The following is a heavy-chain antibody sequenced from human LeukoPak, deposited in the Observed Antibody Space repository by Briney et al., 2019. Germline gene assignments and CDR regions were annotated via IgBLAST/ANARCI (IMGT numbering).Heavy chain of an antibody. CDR1: GGSITNYY. J-gene: IGHJ4*02. CDR2: VYHSGST. V-gene: IGHV4-59*08. CDR3: ARLPDDDSSGYSSFDY. Sequence: SETLSLTCTVSGGSITNYYWSWIRQPPGEGLEWIGYVYHSGSTYYNPSLKSRVTISVDTSKNQFSLKLSSVTAADTAVYYCARLPDDDSSGYSSFDYWGQGTLVTVSS. D-gene: IGHD3-22*01.